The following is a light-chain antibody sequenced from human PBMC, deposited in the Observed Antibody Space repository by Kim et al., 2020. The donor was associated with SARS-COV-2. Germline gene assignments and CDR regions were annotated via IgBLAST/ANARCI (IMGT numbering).Light chain of an antibody. CDR1: SSDVGVYDY. V-gene: IGLV2-14*03. Sequence: GQSITISCTGTSSDVGVYDYVSWYRQHPGKAPKLIIYGVTSRPSGVSNRFSGSKSGNTASLTISGLQAEDEADYYCSSYTSSSTLVFGGGTQLTVL. CDR2: GVT. J-gene: IGLJ2*01. CDR3: SSYTSSSTLV.